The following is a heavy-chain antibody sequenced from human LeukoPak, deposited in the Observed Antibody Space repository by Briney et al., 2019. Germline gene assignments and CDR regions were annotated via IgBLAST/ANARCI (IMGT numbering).Heavy chain of an antibody. Sequence: SGPTLVKPTQTLTLTCTFSGFSLSTTGVGVGWIRQPPGKALEWLALIYWNDDKRYSQSLKSRLNITKDTSKNQVVLTMTSMDPVDTATYCALSVCSGWCTWGFDYWGQGSLVTVSS. CDR2: IYWNDDK. CDR3: ALSVCSGWCTWGFDY. V-gene: IGHV2-5*01. CDR1: GFSLSTTGVG. D-gene: IGHD6-19*01. J-gene: IGHJ4*02.